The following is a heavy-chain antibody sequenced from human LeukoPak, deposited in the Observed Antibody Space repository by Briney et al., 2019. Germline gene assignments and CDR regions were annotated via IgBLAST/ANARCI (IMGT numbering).Heavy chain of an antibody. Sequence: PSETLSLTCTVSGGSISSSYWSWIRQPPGKGLEWIGYIYYSGSTNYNPSLKSRVTISVDTSKNQFSLKLSSVTAADTAVYYCARNHYDIFDNWGQGTLVTVSS. V-gene: IGHV4-59*01. CDR1: GGSISSSY. CDR2: IYYSGST. D-gene: IGHD3-9*01. J-gene: IGHJ4*02. CDR3: ARNHYDIFDN.